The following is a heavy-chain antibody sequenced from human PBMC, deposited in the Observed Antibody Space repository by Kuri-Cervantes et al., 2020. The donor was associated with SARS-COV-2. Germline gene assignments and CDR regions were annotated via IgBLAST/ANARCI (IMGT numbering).Heavy chain of an antibody. CDR2: LRYDGGEK. CDR1: GFTFSNYG. J-gene: IGHJ4*02. V-gene: IGHV3-30*02. Sequence: GESLKISCAASGFTFSNYGMHWVRQAPGKGLEWVAFLRYDGGEKHYADSVKGRFTISRDNAKNSLYLQVNSLRAEDTAVYYRARDAGSWGYYDSSGYSVYFDYWGQGTLVTVSS. D-gene: IGHD3-22*01. CDR3: ARDAGSWGYYDSSGYSVYFDY.